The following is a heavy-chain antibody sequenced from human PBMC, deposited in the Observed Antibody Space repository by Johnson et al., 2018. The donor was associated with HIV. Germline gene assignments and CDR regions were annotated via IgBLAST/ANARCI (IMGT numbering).Heavy chain of an antibody. V-gene: IGHV3-30-3*01. CDR3: ARDSAGIVGGTEGFDM. Sequence: QVQLVESGGGVVQPGRSLRLSCAASGFTFSSYAMHWVRQAPGKGLEWVAVISYDGSNKYYADSVKGRFTISRDNSKNTLYLQMNSLRAEDTAVYYCARDSAGIVGGTEGFDMWGQGTMVTVSS. CDR2: ISYDGSNK. CDR1: GFTFSSYA. J-gene: IGHJ3*02. D-gene: IGHD1-26*01.